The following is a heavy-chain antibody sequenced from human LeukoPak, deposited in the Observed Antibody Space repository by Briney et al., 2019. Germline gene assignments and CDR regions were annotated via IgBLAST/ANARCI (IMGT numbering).Heavy chain of an antibody. Sequence: GGSLRLSCAASGFTFSSYWMSWVRQAPGKGLEWVANIKQDGSGKYYVDSVKGRSTISRDNAKNSLYLQMNSLRAEDTAVYYCASGEMYHYDSSGADYWGQGTLVTVSS. V-gene: IGHV3-7*01. D-gene: IGHD3-22*01. CDR2: IKQDGSGK. CDR1: GFTFSSYW. J-gene: IGHJ4*02. CDR3: ASGEMYHYDSSGADY.